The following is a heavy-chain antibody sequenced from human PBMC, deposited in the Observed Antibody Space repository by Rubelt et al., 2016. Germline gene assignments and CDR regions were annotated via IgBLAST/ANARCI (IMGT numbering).Heavy chain of an antibody. CDR2: IDWDDDK. J-gene: IGHJ4*02. CDR1: GFSLSTSGMC. V-gene: IGHV2-70*01. D-gene: IGHD3-10*01. CDR3: ARIEDGGRGVIMNDY. Sequence: QVTLRESGPALVKPTQTLTLTCTFSGFSLSTSGMCVSWIRQPPGKALEWLALIDWDDDKYYSTSLKTRLTISKDTSKNQVVLTMTNMDPVDTATYYCARIEDGGRGVIMNDYWGQGTLVTVSS.